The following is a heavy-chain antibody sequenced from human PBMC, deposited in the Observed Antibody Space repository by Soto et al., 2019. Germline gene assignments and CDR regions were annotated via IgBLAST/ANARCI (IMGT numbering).Heavy chain of an antibody. V-gene: IGHV5-10-1*01. J-gene: IGHJ3*01. CDR3: ARPASGGSRDAFDV. CDR2: IDPTDSFT. D-gene: IGHD2-15*01. Sequence: LGESLKISCKASGYKFTTLWLNWVRQTPGKGLEWLGRIDPTDSFTNYSPPFEGHVTISVDRSISTAYLQWNSLQASDTAIYYCARPASGGSRDAFDVWGQGTTVTVSS. CDR1: GYKFTTLW.